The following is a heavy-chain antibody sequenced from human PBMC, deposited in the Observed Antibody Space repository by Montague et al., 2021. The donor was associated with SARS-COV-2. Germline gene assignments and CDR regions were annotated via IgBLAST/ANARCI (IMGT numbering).Heavy chain of an antibody. V-gene: IGHV3-23*01. J-gene: IGHJ4*02. D-gene: IGHD2-15*01. CDR3: AKGRGTSCSDY. Sequence: SLRLSCAASGFTVSTAVVSWVRQAPGKGLEWVSTINGGGGSTYYADPMRGRFTISRDNSENTLYLQMNSLRAEDTAIYYCAKGRGTSCSDYWGQGTLVTVSS. CDR2: INGGGGST. CDR1: GFTVSTAV.